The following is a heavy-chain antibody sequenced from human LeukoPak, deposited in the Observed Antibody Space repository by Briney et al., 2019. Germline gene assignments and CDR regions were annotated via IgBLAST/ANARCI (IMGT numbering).Heavy chain of an antibody. J-gene: IGHJ6*03. V-gene: IGHV4-39*07. CDR1: GGSISSSSYY. CDR3: ARYVTCSGTSCYKYYYYYMDV. CDR2: IYYSGST. D-gene: IGHD2-15*01. Sequence: SETLSLTCTVSGGSISSSSYYWGWIRQPPGKGLEWIGCIYYSGSTYYNPSLESRVTISVDTSKNQFSLKLSSVTAADTAVYYCARYVTCSGTSCYKYYYYYMDVWGKGTTVTVSS.